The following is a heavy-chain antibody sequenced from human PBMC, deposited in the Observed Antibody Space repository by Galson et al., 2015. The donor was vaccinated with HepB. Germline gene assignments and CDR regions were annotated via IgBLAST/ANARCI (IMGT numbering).Heavy chain of an antibody. CDR3: ARNSSGWDYYYYYGMDV. J-gene: IGHJ6*02. CDR2: ISSSSSYT. V-gene: IGHV3-11*06. Sequence: SLRLSCAASGFTFSDYYMSWIRQAPGKGLEWVSYISSSSSYTNYADSVKGRFTISRDNAKNSLYLQMNSLRAEDTAVYYCARNSSGWDYYYYYGMDVWGQGTTVTVSS. D-gene: IGHD6-19*01. CDR1: GFTFSDYY.